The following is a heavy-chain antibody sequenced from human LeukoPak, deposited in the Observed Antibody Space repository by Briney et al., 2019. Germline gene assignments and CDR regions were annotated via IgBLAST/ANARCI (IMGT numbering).Heavy chain of an antibody. CDR2: INPNSGGT. D-gene: IGHD5-24*01. J-gene: IGHJ4*02. CDR1: GYTFTGYY. Sequence: GASVKVSCKASGYTFTGYYMHWVRQAPGQGFEWMGWINPNSGGTNYAQKFQGRVTMTRDTSISTAYMELSRLRSDDTAVYYCASSVGRDGYNYIAYWGQGTLVTASS. V-gene: IGHV1-2*02. CDR3: ASSVGRDGYNYIAY.